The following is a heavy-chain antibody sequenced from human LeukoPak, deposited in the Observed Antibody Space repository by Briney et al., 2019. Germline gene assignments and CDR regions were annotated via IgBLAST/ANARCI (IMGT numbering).Heavy chain of an antibody. J-gene: IGHJ4*02. Sequence: SETLSLTCAVYGGSFSGYYWSWIRQPPGKGLEWIGEINHSGSTNYNPSLKSRVTISVDRSKNQFSLKLSSVTAADTAVYYCARGQYYYDSSGYYGHTYYFDYWGQGTLVTVSS. CDR3: ARGQYYYDSSGYYGHTYYFDY. CDR2: INHSGST. V-gene: IGHV4-34*01. D-gene: IGHD3-22*01. CDR1: GGSFSGYY.